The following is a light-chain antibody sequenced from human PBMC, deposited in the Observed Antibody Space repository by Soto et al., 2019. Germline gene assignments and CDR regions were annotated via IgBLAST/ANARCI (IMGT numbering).Light chain of an antibody. Sequence: QSALTQPASVSGSPGQSITISCTGTSSDVADYKYVSWYQQHPGKAPKALIAEVTKRPSGVSDRFSGSKSGNTVSLTISGLQAEDEADYYCSSYTTNNTLVFGTGTKVTVL. CDR1: SSDVADYKY. CDR2: EVT. V-gene: IGLV2-14*01. J-gene: IGLJ1*01. CDR3: SSYTTNNTLV.